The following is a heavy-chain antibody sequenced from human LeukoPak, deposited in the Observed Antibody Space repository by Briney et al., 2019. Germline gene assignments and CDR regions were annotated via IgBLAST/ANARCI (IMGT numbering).Heavy chain of an antibody. Sequence: GGSLRLSCAASGFIFSNSAMNWVRQAPGKGLEWVSSINNDASYIYYAGSVMGRFTISRDNAKNSLYLRLNSLRVEDTAVYYCARDPTHYLRYGYFDYWGQGTLVTVSS. CDR3: ARDPTHYLRYGYFDY. V-gene: IGHV3-21*01. CDR1: GFIFSNSA. D-gene: IGHD3-9*01. J-gene: IGHJ4*02. CDR2: INNDASYI.